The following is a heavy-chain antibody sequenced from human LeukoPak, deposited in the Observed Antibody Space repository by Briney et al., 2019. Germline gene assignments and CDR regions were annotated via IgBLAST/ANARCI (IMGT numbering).Heavy chain of an antibody. CDR2: IYYSGST. CDR1: GFTFSSYA. V-gene: IGHV4-39*07. J-gene: IGHJ6*03. Sequence: GSLRLSCAASGFTFSSYAMSWVRQAPGKGLEWIGSIYYSGSTYYNPSLKSRVTISVDTSKNQFSLKLSSVTAADTAVYYCARDRNTMIVVAYSYMDVWGKGTTVTVSS. D-gene: IGHD3-22*01. CDR3: ARDRNTMIVVAYSYMDV.